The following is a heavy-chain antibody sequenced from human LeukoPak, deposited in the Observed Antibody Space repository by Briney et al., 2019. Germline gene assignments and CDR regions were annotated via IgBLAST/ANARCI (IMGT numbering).Heavy chain of an antibody. D-gene: IGHD3-22*01. CDR2: MNPNSGNT. V-gene: IGHV1-8*01. CDR1: GYTFTSYD. J-gene: IGHJ4*02. CDR3: ARDLFGGYYNY. Sequence: ASVKISCTASGYTFTSYDIYWVRQATGQGLEWMGWMNPNSGNTGYAQKFQGRVTMTRNTSISTAYMELSSLRSEDTAVYYCARDLFGGYYNYWGQGTLVTVSS.